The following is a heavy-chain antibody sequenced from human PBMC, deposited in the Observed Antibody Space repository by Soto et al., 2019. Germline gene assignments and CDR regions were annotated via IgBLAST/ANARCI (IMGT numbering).Heavy chain of an antibody. Sequence: EVQLVESGGGLVQPGGSLRLSCAASGFTFSNYWMAWARQAPGKGLFWVSRINSDGSIAHYAESVKGRFTISRDNAKNTLWLQVNSLRDDDTAVYYCVRERWGLLDIWGQGAMVTVSS. CDR3: VRERWGLLDI. J-gene: IGHJ3*02. CDR2: INSDGSIA. V-gene: IGHV3-74*01. D-gene: IGHD7-27*01. CDR1: GFTFSNYW.